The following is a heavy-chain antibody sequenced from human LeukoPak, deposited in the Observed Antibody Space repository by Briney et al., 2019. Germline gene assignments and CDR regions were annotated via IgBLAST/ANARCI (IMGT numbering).Heavy chain of an antibody. Sequence: PGGSLRLSCAASGFTFSSYAMSWVRQAPGKGLEWVSVISGSGGSTYYADSVKGRFTISRDNSKNTLYLQMNSLRAEDTAVYYCGTGSGWYEYFDYWGQGTLVTVSS. V-gene: IGHV3-23*01. CDR2: ISGSGGST. D-gene: IGHD6-19*01. CDR3: GTGSGWYEYFDY. CDR1: GFTFSSYA. J-gene: IGHJ4*02.